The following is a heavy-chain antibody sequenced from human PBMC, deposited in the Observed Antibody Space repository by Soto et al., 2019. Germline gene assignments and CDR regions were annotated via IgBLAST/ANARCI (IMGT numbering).Heavy chain of an antibody. Sequence: GGSLRLSCAASGFTFSDYYMSWIRQAPGKGLEWVSYISSSGSTMCYADYVKGRFTISRDNAKNSLYLQLNFLRAEDTAVYYCARAPKTQLEWLSSDAFDIWGQGTMVTVSS. CDR2: ISSSGSTM. J-gene: IGHJ3*02. CDR1: GFTFSDYY. V-gene: IGHV3-11*01. CDR3: ARAPKTQLEWLSSDAFDI. D-gene: IGHD3-3*01.